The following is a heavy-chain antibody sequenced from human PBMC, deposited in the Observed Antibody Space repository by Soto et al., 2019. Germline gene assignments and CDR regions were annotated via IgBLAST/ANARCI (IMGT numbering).Heavy chain of an antibody. CDR2: IIPIFGTA. CDR1: GGTFSSYA. Sequence: SVKVSCKASGGTFSSYAISWVRQAPGQGLEWMGGIIPIFGTANYAQKFQGRVTIAADKSTSTAYMELSSLRSEDTAVYYCSIPGIAAAGMRRNAFDIWGQGTMVTVS. D-gene: IGHD6-13*01. J-gene: IGHJ3*02. V-gene: IGHV1-69*06. CDR3: SIPGIAAAGMRRNAFDI.